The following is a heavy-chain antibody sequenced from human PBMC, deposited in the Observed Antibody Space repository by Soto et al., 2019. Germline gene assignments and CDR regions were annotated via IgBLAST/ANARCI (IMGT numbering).Heavy chain of an antibody. CDR2: INRSGGT. CDR1: DGSISAYY. J-gene: IGHJ4*02. D-gene: IGHD6-13*01. V-gene: IGHV4-34*01. Sequence: VRLQQWGAGLLKPSETLSLTCAVYDGSISAYYWNWIRQPPGKGLEWIGEINRSGGTNYNPSLRSRVTVSVDTSKNQFSLKLTSVTAADTAVYYCARGSRPSASPGTYGDYWAQGTLVTVSS. CDR3: ARGSRPSASPGTYGDY.